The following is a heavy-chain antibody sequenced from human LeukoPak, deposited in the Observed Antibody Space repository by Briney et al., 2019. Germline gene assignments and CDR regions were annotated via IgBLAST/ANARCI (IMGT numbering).Heavy chain of an antibody. CDR3: AKDSAPDLGYCSGGSCYYYYYGMDV. V-gene: IGHV3-23*01. CDR1: GFTFSSYA. CDR2: ISGSGGST. D-gene: IGHD2-15*01. J-gene: IGHJ6*02. Sequence: GGSLRLSCAASGFTFSSYAMSWVRQAPGRGLEWVSAISGSGGSTYYADSVKGRFTISRDNSKNTLYLQMNSLRAEDTAVYYCAKDSAPDLGYCSGGSCYYYYYGMDVWGQGTTVTVSS.